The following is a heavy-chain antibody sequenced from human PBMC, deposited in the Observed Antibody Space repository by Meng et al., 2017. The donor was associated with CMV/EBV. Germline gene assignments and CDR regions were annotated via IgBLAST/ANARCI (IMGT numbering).Heavy chain of an antibody. V-gene: IGHV3-48*03. D-gene: IGHD6-6*01. Sequence: LSLTCAASGFTFSSYEMNWVRQAPGKGLEWVSYISSSGSTIYYADSVKGRFTISRDNAKNSLYLQMNSLRAEDTAVYYCARSIAARRERGPWGQGTLVTVSS. J-gene: IGHJ5*02. CDR2: ISSSGSTI. CDR1: GFTFSSYE. CDR3: ARSIAARRERGP.